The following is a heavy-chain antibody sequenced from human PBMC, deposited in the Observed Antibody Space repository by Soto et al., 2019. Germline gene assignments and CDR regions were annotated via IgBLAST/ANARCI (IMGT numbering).Heavy chain of an antibody. CDR3: ASRERVDAFDV. D-gene: IGHD1-26*01. J-gene: IGHJ3*01. CDR1: GGTIISHA. V-gene: IGHV1-69*19. CDR2: IIPILGSA. Sequence: QVQLVQSGAEVKRPGSSVKVSCKASGGTIISHAISWVRQAPGQGLEWMGGIIPILGSANYAQKFQYRLTIIAGASTSTTYRELSSLRSDDAAVYYCASRERVDAFDVWGQGTLVTVSS.